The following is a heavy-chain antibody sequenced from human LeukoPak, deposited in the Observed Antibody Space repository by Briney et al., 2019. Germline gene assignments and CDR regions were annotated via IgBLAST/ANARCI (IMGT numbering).Heavy chain of an antibody. CDR1: GGSFSAYY. D-gene: IGHD4-17*01. V-gene: IGHV4-34*01. CDR3: ARGQGTVTTH. Sequence: SETLSLTCAVSGGSFSAYYWTWIRQPPGKGLEWIGEINHSGSANYNPSLKSRVTISLDTSKNQFSLKLSSVAAADTAVYYCARGQGTVTTHWGQGTLVTVSS. CDR2: INHSGSA. J-gene: IGHJ4*02.